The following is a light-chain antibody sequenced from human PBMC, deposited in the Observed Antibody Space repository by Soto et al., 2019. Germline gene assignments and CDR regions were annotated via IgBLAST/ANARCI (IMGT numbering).Light chain of an antibody. J-gene: IGKJ5*01. CDR3: QHFGGTTFT. CDR1: QSVGKNY. CDR2: DAS. V-gene: IGKV3-20*01. Sequence: EIVFPQSPGTRSLSPGESATLSCRASQSVGKNYLAWFQHKPGQAPRLLIWDASSRATGIPDRFSGSGSGTDFTLTVSRLEPGDFAVYYCQHFGGTTFTFGQGTRLEIK.